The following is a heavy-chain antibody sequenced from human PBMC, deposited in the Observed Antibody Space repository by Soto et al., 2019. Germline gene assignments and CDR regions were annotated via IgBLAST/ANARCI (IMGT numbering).Heavy chain of an antibody. CDR1: GFTFSSYA. V-gene: IGHV3-23*01. D-gene: IGHD4-17*01. Sequence: GGSLRLSCAASGFTFSSYAVSWVRQAPGKGLEWVSAISGSGGSTYYADSVKGRFTISRDNSKNTLYLQKNSLRAEDTAVYYCAKDHRPYGENYYYYGIDVWGQGTTVTVSS. CDR2: ISGSGGST. J-gene: IGHJ6*02. CDR3: AKDHRPYGENYYYYGIDV.